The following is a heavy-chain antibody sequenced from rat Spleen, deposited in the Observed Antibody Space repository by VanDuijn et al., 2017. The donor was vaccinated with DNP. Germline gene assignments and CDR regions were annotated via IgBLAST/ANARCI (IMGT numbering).Heavy chain of an antibody. CDR1: GFSLTSYT. V-gene: IGHV2-6*01. Sequence: QVQLKESGPGLVQPSQTLSLTCTVSGFSLTSYTVSWVRQPPGKGLEWIAAISSGGNTYYNSALKFRLSISRETAKSQVFLKMNSLHTEDTAMYFCARVGIPITAVPYYFDYWGQGVMVTVSS. CDR3: ARVGIPITAVPYYFDY. D-gene: IGHD1-2*01. J-gene: IGHJ2*01. CDR2: ISSGGNT.